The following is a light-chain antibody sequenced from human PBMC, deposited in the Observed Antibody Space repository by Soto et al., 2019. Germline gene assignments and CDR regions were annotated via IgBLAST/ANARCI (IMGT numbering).Light chain of an antibody. J-gene: IGKJ1*01. CDR2: GAS. CDR1: QSVSSN. CDR3: QQYNNWPPT. Sequence: EIVMTQSPATLSVSPGERASLSCRASQSVSSNLAWYQQKPGQAPRLLIYGASTRATGIPARLSGSRSGTEFTLIISSLQSEDFAVYYCQQYNNWPPTFGQGTRWISN. V-gene: IGKV3-15*01.